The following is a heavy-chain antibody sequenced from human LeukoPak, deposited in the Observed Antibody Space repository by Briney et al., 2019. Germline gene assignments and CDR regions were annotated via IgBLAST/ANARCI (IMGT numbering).Heavy chain of an antibody. V-gene: IGHV4-59*01. CDR1: GGPISSYY. CDR2: IYYSGST. Sequence: KTSETLSLTCTVFGGPISSYYWSWIRQPPGKGLEWIGYIYYSGSTNYNPSLKSRVTISVDTSKNQFSLKLSSVPAADTAVYYCARSTLGGSLDYWGQGTLVTVSS. J-gene: IGHJ4*02. CDR3: ARSTLGGSLDY.